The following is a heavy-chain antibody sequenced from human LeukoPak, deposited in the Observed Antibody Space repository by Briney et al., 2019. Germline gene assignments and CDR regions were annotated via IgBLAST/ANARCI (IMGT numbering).Heavy chain of an antibody. Sequence: SETLSLTCAVYGGSFSGYYWSWIRQPPGKGLEWIGEINHSGSTNYNPSLKGRVTISVDTSKNQFSLKLSSVTAADTAVYYCARGEILRFLEWSRALNWFDPWGQGTLVTVSS. CDR1: GGSFSGYY. J-gene: IGHJ5*02. V-gene: IGHV4-34*01. CDR2: INHSGST. CDR3: ARGEILRFLEWSRALNWFDP. D-gene: IGHD3-3*01.